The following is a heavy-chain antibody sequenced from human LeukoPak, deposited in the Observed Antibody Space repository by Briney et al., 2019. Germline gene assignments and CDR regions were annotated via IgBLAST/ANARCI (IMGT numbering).Heavy chain of an antibody. Sequence: GASVNVSCKASGDTFTSYGISWVRQAPGQGLEWMGWISAYNGNTNYAQKLQGRVTMTTDTSTSTAYMELRSLRSDDTAVYYCARDYGRVMIVVVPESNWFDPWGQGTLVTVSS. CDR2: ISAYNGNT. D-gene: IGHD3-22*01. CDR1: GDTFTSYG. CDR3: ARDYGRVMIVVVPESNWFDP. V-gene: IGHV1-18*01. J-gene: IGHJ5*02.